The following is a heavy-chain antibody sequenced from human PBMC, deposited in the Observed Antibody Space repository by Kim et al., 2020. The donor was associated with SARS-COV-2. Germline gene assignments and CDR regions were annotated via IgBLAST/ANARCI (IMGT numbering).Heavy chain of an antibody. J-gene: IGHJ3*02. CDR3: ASPSDSSGYSNAFDI. V-gene: IGHV1-46*04. Sequence: KLQGRVTMTRDTSTSTVYMELSSLRSEDTAVYYCASPSDSSGYSNAFDIWGQGTMVTVSS. D-gene: IGHD3-22*01.